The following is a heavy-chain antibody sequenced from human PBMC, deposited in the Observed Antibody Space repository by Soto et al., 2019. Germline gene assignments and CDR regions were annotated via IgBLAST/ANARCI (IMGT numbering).Heavy chain of an antibody. J-gene: IGHJ3*02. V-gene: IGHV3-66*01. CDR2: IYSGGST. CDR1: GFTVSSNY. D-gene: IGHD6-19*01. Sequence: EMQLVESGGGLVQPGGSLRLSCAASGFTVSSNYMNWVRQAPGKGLEWISVIYSGGSTHYADSMKGRFIISRDNSKNTLYLQMNSLRAEDTAVYYCAREGQWLPRGAFNIWGQGTMVTVSS. CDR3: AREGQWLPRGAFNI.